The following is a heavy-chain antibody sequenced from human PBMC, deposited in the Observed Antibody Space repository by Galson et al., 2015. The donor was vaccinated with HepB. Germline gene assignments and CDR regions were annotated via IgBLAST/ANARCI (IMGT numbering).Heavy chain of an antibody. CDR3: AKGGDGDYDPTGGYGMDV. J-gene: IGHJ6*02. CDR1: GFTFSSYA. D-gene: IGHD4-17*01. CDR2: IRGSGGST. Sequence: SLRRSCAASGFTFSSYAMSWVRQAPGKGLEWVSAIRGSGGSTYYADSVKGRFTISRDNSKNTLYLQMNSLRAEDTAVYYCAKGGDGDYDPTGGYGMDVWGQGTTVTVSS. V-gene: IGHV3-23*01.